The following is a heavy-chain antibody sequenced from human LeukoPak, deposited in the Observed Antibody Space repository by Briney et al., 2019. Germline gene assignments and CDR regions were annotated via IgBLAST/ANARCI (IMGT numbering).Heavy chain of an antibody. CDR1: GYNFPIYW. J-gene: IGHJ3*02. Sequence: GESLKISCQGSGYNFPIYWIGWVRQMPGQGLEWMGIIYPDDSNTIYGPSFQGQVTISADKSINTAYLEWSSLKASDTAIYYCARPREGPHDAFDIWGQGTMVTVSS. D-gene: IGHD1-26*01. V-gene: IGHV5-51*01. CDR2: IYPDDSNT. CDR3: ARPREGPHDAFDI.